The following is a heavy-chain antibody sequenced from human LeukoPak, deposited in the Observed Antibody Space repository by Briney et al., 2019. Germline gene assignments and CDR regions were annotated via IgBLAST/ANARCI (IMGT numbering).Heavy chain of an antibody. J-gene: IGHJ4*02. CDR2: ISYDGSNK. CDR3: ARGDTIFGVVIDY. V-gene: IGHV3-30-3*01. CDR1: GFTFSSYA. D-gene: IGHD3-3*01. Sequence: GGSLRLSCAASGFTFSSYAIHWVRQAPGKGLEWVAVISYDGSNKYYADSVKGRFTISRDNSKNTLYLQMNSLRAEDTAVYYCARGDTIFGVVIDYWGQGTLVTVSS.